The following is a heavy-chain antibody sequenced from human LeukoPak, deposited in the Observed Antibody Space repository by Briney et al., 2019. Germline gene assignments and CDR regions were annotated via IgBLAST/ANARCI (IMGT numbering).Heavy chain of an antibody. CDR3: TKDVPFTGGGAIVY. Sequence: GESLRLAWLASGLTFRDAWMTWVRQAPGKGPEWVGHIKSKVNGGTSDYAAPVKGRFTISRDDSRNTLYLQMDSLKTDDTAVYYCTKDVPFTGGGAIVYWGQGTPVTVSS. J-gene: IGHJ4*02. V-gene: IGHV3-15*01. D-gene: IGHD3-16*02. CDR2: IKSKVNGGTS. CDR1: GLTFRDAW.